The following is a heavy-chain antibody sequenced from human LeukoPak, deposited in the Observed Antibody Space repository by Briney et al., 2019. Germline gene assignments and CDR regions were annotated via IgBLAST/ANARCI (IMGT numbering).Heavy chain of an antibody. D-gene: IGHD3-22*01. V-gene: IGHV3-53*01. J-gene: IGHJ3*02. CDR3: ATEDSSGYIDAFDI. CDR2: IYSGGST. Sequence: PGGSLRLSCAASGFTVSSNYMSWVRQAPGKGLEWVSVIYSGGSTYYADSVKGRFTISRDNSKNTLYLQMNSLRAEDTAVYYCATEDSSGYIDAFDIWGQGTMVTVSS. CDR1: GFTVSSNY.